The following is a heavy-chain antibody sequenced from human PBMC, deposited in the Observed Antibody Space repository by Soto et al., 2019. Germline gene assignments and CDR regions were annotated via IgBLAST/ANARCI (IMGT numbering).Heavy chain of an antibody. V-gene: IGHV3-30-3*01. CDR3: ARDRSGSYYPGYFDY. CDR2: ISYDGSNK. Sequence: QVQLVESGGGVVQPGRSLRLSCAASGFTFSSYAMHWVRQAPGKGLEWVAVISYDGSNKYYADSVKGRFTISRDNSKNTQYLQMNSLRAEDTAVYYCARDRSGSYYPGYFDYWGQGTLVTVSS. J-gene: IGHJ4*02. D-gene: IGHD1-26*01. CDR1: GFTFSSYA.